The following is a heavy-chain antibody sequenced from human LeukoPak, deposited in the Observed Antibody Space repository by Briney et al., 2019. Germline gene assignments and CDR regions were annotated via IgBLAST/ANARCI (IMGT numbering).Heavy chain of an antibody. CDR2: IYYSGST. CDR1: GGSISSSSYY. D-gene: IGHD2-2*01. Sequence: PSETLSLTCTVSGGSISSSSYYWGWIRQPPGKGLEWIGSIYYSGSTYYNPSLKSRVTISVDTSKNQFSLKLSSVTAADTAVHYCARLYCSSTSCYGSYYYDSSGYWRRSNRPYYFDYWGQGTLVTVSS. J-gene: IGHJ4*02. V-gene: IGHV4-39*01. CDR3: ARLYCSSTSCYGSYYYDSSGYWRRSNRPYYFDY.